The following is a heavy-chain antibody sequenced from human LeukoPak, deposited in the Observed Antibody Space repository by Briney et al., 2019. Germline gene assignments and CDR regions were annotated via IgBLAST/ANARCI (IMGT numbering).Heavy chain of an antibody. CDR3: ARVVSERLQFIEKSDY. CDR2: ISSSGSTI. CDR1: GFTFSSYE. V-gene: IGHV3-48*03. J-gene: IGHJ4*02. Sequence: GGSLRLSCAASGFTFSSYEMNWVRQAPGKGLEWVSYISSSGSTIYYADSVKGRFTISRDNAKNSLYLQMNSLRAEDTAVYYCARVVSERLQFIEKSDYWGQGTLVTVSS. D-gene: IGHD5-24*01.